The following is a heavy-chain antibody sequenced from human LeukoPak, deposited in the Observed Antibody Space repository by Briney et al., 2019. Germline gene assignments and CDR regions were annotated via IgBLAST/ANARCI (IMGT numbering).Heavy chain of an antibody. CDR1: GYTFTSNG. V-gene: IGHV1-18*01. CDR3: ARVETFDPDTIFGVVDY. CDR2: ISAYNGNT. J-gene: IGHJ4*02. Sequence: ASVKVSCKASGYTFTSNGISWVRQAPGQGLEWMGWISAYNGNTNYAQKLQGRVTMTTDTSTSTAYMELRSLRSDDTAVYYCARVETFDPDTIFGVVDYWGQGTLVTVSS. D-gene: IGHD3-3*01.